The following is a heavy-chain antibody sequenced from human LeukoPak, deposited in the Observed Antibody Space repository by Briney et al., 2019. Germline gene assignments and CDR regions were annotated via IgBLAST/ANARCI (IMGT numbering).Heavy chain of an antibody. CDR3: ASQPYSYYYYYYGMDV. CDR2: IYYSGST. CDR1: GGSISSSSYY. V-gene: IGHV4-39*07. J-gene: IGHJ6*02. Sequence: SETLSLTCTVSGGSISSSSYYWGWIRQPPGKGLEWIGSIYYSGSTYYNPSLKSRVTISVDTSKNQFSLKLSSVTAADTAVYYCASQPYSYYYYYYGMDVWGQGTTVTVSS. D-gene: IGHD2-15*01.